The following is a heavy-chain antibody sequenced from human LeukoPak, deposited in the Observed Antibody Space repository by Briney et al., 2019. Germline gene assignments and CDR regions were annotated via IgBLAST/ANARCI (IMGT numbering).Heavy chain of an antibody. Sequence: SETLSLTCTISGGSIGSSSYYWAWIRQPPGKGLEWIGTIYYSGRTYYNPSLKSRVTISVDTSKNEFSLRLSSVTAADTAVYYCARLYYYDSSGPPLWGQGTLVTVSS. V-gene: IGHV4-39*01. D-gene: IGHD3-22*01. CDR2: IYYSGRT. CDR1: GGSIGSSSYY. CDR3: ARLYYYDSSGPPL. J-gene: IGHJ4*02.